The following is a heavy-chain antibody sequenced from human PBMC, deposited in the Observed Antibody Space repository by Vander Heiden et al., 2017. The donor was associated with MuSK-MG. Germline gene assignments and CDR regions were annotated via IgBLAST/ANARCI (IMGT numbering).Heavy chain of an antibody. V-gene: IGHV3-11*01. CDR3: ARAGVGLGWYFDL. J-gene: IGHJ2*01. CDR1: GFTLSDYY. Sequence: QVQLVESGGGLVKPGGSLRLSCAASGFTLSDYYISRFRQAPGKGLEWFSYIISSVSTIYYADSVKGRFTISRDNAKNSLYLQMNSLRAEDTAVYYCARAGVGLGWYFDLWGRGTLVTVSS. D-gene: IGHD1-26*01. CDR2: IISSVSTI.